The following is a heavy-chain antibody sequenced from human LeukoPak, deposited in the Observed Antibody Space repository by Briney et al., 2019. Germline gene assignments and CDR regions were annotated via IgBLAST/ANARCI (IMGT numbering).Heavy chain of an antibody. D-gene: IGHD2-15*01. V-gene: IGHV1-18*01. CDR3: ARESNCSGGSCYGMY. CDR2: ISAYNGNT. J-gene: IGHJ4*02. CDR1: GYTFTSYG. Sequence: ASVKVSCKASGYTFTSYGISWVRQAPGQGLEWMGWISAYNGNTNYAQKFQGRVTMTRDTSISTAYMELSRLRSDDTAVYYCARESNCSGGSCYGMYWGQGTLVTVSS.